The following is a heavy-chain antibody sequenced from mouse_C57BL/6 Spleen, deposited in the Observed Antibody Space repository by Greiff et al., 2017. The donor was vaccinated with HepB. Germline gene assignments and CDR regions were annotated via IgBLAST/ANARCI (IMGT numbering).Heavy chain of an antibody. CDR2: IYPSDSET. J-gene: IGHJ4*01. V-gene: IGHV1-61*01. D-gene: IGHD2-5*01. CDR1: GYTFTSYW. Sequence: QVQLKQSGAELVRPGSSVKLSCKASGYTFTSYWMDWVKQRPGQGLEWIGNIYPSDSETHYNQKFKDKATLTVDKSSSTAYMQLSSLTSEDSAVYYCAREGYYSNPYAMDYWGQGTSVTVSS. CDR3: AREGYYSNPYAMDY.